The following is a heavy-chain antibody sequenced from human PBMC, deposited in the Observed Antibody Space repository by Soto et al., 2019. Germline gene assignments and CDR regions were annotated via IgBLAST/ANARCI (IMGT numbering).Heavy chain of an antibody. CDR2: ISAYNGNT. J-gene: IGHJ3*02. CDR1: GYTFTSYG. CDR3: ARDTADGSDAADAYDI. Sequence: ASVKVSCKASGYTFTSYGISWVRQAPGQGLEWMGWISAYNGNTNYAQKLQGRVTMTTDTSTSTAYMELRSLRSDDTAVYYCARDTADGSDAADAYDIWGQETMLTLSS. D-gene: IGHD6-13*01. V-gene: IGHV1-18*01.